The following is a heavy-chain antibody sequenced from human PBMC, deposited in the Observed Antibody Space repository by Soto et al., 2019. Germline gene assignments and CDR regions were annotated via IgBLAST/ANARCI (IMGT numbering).Heavy chain of an antibody. CDR1: GYTFTSYG. CDR2: ISAYNGNT. V-gene: IGHV1-18*01. CDR3: ARDWAAAGTFDY. Sequence: QVQLVQSGAEVKKPGASVKVSCKASGYTFTSYGLSWVRQAPGQGLEWMGWISAYNGNTNYAQKLHGRVTLTTDTSTSTAYMELRSLRSDDTAVYFCARDWAAAGTFDYWGQGTRVTVSS. D-gene: IGHD6-13*01. J-gene: IGHJ4*02.